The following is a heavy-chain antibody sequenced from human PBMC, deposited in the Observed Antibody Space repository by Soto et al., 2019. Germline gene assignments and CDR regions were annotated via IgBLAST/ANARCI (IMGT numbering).Heavy chain of an antibody. CDR3: ARGFLRNNYYGSGSYYRYYYYYMDV. CDR2: INHSGST. V-gene: IGHV4-34*01. CDR1: GGSFSGYY. D-gene: IGHD3-10*01. J-gene: IGHJ6*03. Sequence: QVQLQQWGAGLLKPSETLSLTCAVYGGSFSGYYWSWIRQPPGKGLEWIGEINHSGSTNYNPSLKSRVTISVDTSKNQFSLKLSSVTAADTAVYYCARGFLRNNYYGSGSYYRYYYYYMDVWGKGTTVTVSS.